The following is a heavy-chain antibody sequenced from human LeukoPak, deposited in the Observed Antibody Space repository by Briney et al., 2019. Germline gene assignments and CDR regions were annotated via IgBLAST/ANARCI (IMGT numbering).Heavy chain of an antibody. CDR3: ARDPFQSLQALDPQPV. V-gene: IGHV4-4*07. D-gene: IGHD1-14*01. Sequence: SETLSLTCTVSGGSNSSYYWSWIRQPAGQGLEWIGRIYTSGSTNYNPSLKSRVTMSVDTSKNQFSLKLSSVTAADTAVYYCARDPFQSLQALDPQPVWGQGTLVTVSS. J-gene: IGHJ4*02. CDR1: GGSNSSYY. CDR2: IYTSGST.